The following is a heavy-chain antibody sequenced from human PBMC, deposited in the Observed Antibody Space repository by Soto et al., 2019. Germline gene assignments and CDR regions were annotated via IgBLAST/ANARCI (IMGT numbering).Heavy chain of an antibody. CDR2: INRDGSKK. D-gene: IGHD6-13*01. Sequence: EVQLEESGGDLVQPGGSLRLSSAASGFPLSAYWMTWVRQSPGKGLEWVANINRDGSKKFYLESVRGRFTISRDNVGNSPDLKMDSLRADDTALYYCARYVSAGSSSLYLDAFDIWGQGTMVTVSS. CDR1: GFPLSAYW. J-gene: IGHJ3*02. CDR3: ARYVSAGSSSLYLDAFDI. V-gene: IGHV3-7*05.